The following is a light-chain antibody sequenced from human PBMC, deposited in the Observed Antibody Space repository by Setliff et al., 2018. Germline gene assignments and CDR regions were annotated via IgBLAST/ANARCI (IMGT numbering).Light chain of an antibody. J-gene: IGLJ1*01. CDR1: GSNIGAGSD. V-gene: IGLV1-40*01. CDR2: GNM. CDR3: QSYDISLSGYV. Sequence: QSVLTQPPSVSGAPGQRVTISCTGSGSNIGAGSDVHWYQFLPGTAPKLLIYGNMNRPSGVPDRFSVSKSATSASLAISGLQAEDEADYYCQSYDISLSGYVFGTGTKVTGL.